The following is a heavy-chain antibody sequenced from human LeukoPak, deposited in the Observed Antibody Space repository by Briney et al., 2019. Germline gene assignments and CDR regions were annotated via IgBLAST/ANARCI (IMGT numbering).Heavy chain of an antibody. J-gene: IGHJ6*03. CDR2: IYPGDSDT. V-gene: IGHV5-51*01. CDR1: GYSFPSYW. Sequence: GESLKISCKGSGYSFPSYWIGWVRQMPGKGLEWMGIIYPGDSDTRYSPSFQGQVTISADKSIGTAYLQWSSLKASDTAMYYCARTRYSYYYYMDVWGKGTTVTISS. CDR3: ARTRYSYYYYMDV.